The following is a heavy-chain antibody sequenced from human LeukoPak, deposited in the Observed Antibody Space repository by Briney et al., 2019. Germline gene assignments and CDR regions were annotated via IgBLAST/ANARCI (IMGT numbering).Heavy chain of an antibody. CDR1: GFTFDDYG. Sequence: GGSLRLSCAASGFTFDDYGMSWVRQAPGKGLEWVSRINEHGSITDYADSVKDRFTISRDNAKNTLYLQMNSLRAEDSAVYYCARDVAGSGSHWGQGTLVTVSS. D-gene: IGHD3-10*01. V-gene: IGHV3-20*04. J-gene: IGHJ4*02. CDR2: INEHGSIT. CDR3: ARDVAGSGSH.